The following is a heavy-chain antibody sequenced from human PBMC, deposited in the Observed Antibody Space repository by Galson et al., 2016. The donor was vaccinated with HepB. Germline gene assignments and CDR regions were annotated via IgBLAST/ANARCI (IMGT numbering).Heavy chain of an antibody. CDR2: ICYGGRGI. Sequence: SLRLSCAASGIPFSISGMHWVRQAPGKGLDWVSYIGPTGEDICYGGRGICYGDSVKGRFTISRDNAKNSLYLQINSLSAEDTAVYYCARDRGGTYSNCFDYWGQGTMVTVSS. V-gene: IGHV3-48*01. D-gene: IGHD1-26*01. CDR1: GIPFSISG. J-gene: IGHJ4*02. CDR3: ARDRGGTYSNCFDY.